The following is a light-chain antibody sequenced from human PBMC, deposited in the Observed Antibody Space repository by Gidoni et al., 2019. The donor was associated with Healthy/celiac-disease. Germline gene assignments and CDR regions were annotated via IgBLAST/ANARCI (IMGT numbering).Light chain of an antibody. CDR3: QVWDSSSDLV. CDR2: YDS. J-gene: IGLJ2*01. Sequence: SYVLTQPPSVSVAPGKTARITWGGNNIGSKSVHWYQQKPGQAPVLVIYYDSDRPSGIPERFSGSNSGNTATLTISRVEAGDEADYYCQVWDSSSDLVFGGGTKLTVL. V-gene: IGLV3-21*04. CDR1: NIGSKS.